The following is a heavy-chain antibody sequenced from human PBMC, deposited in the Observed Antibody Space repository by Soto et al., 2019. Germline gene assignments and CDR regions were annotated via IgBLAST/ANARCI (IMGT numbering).Heavy chain of an antibody. CDR1: GGTLSSHT. J-gene: IGHJ2*01. CDR3: ARPDFGDYWYFDL. Sequence: QDQLVQSGAEVKKPGSSVKVSCKASGGTLSSHTFRWVRQAPGQGLEWMGRIIPALGTATYAQKFQGRVTITADESATTVYMALNSFRSEDTAVYYCARPDFGDYWYFDLWGRGTLVTVSS. D-gene: IGHD4-17*01. V-gene: IGHV1-69*08. CDR2: IIPALGTA.